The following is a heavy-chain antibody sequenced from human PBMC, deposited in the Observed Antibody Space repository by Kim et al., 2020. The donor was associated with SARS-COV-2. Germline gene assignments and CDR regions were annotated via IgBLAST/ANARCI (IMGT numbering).Heavy chain of an antibody. D-gene: IGHD6-19*01. CDR2: IYYSGST. CDR3: ARHTPLAVAGPIPD. CDR1: GGSISSYY. V-gene: IGHV4-59*08. J-gene: IGHJ4*02. Sequence: SETLSLTCTVSGGSISSYYWSWIRQPPGKGLEWIGYIYYSGSTNYNPSLKSRVTISVDTSKNQFSLKLSSVTAADTAVYYCARHTPLAVAGPIPDWGQGALVTVSS.